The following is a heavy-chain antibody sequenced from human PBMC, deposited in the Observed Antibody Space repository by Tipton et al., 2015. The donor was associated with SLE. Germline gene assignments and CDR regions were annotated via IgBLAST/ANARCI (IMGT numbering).Heavy chain of an antibody. CDR2: ISGYNGNT. CDR3: ARGPSMVVVVAAPPNDF. J-gene: IGHJ4*02. V-gene: IGHV1-18*01. D-gene: IGHD2-15*01. Sequence: QSGAEVKKPGASVKVSCKASGYTFSNYGITWVRQAPGQGLEWMGWISGYNGNTQFAQKVQGRVSMTTDTATSTVYMELRSLRSDATAVYYCARGPSMVVVVAAPPNDFGGQRPLVTVSS. CDR1: GYTFSNYG.